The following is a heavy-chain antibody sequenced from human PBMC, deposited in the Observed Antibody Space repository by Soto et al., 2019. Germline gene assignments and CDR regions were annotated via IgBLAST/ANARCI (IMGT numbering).Heavy chain of an antibody. V-gene: IGHV4-39*01. CDR1: SGSISSSLNH. CDR2: INYSGST. D-gene: IGHD2-2*01. J-gene: IGHJ6*02. Sequence: QLQLQEAGPGLVKPSETLSLTCIVSSGSISSSLNHWGWIRQPPGKGLEWIGNINYSGSTYYNQSLARRLTVTVDMSTNQSSRRVSLVTAADTAVYYCAKLAGYCWGTSCDGCYAMDVGGQGTTVTVSS. CDR3: AKLAGYCWGTSCDGCYAMDV.